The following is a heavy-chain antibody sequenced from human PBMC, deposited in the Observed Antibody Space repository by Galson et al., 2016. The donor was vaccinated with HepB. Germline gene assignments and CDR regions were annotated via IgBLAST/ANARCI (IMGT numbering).Heavy chain of an antibody. CDR1: AFTFSAYP. Sequence: SLRLSCAASAFTFSAYPMHWVRQAPGKGLVWISRIFTDGSGTLYADSVKGRFTISRDNAKNTLFLQMNSLRADDTAVYYCGRGSKYGFDVWGQGTMVTVSS. V-gene: IGHV3-74*01. CDR3: GRGSKYGFDV. J-gene: IGHJ3*01. CDR2: IFTDGSGT.